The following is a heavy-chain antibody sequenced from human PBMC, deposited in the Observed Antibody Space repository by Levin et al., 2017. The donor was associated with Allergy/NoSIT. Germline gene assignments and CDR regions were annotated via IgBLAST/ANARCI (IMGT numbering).Heavy chain of an antibody. V-gene: IGHV3-53*01. Sequence: GGSLRLSCAASGFTVSSNYMSWVRQAPGKGLEWVSVIYSGGSTYYADSVKGRFTISRDNSKNTLYLQMNSLRAEDTAVYYGARTESGDGYTMGAFDSWGQGTMVTVSS. CDR3: ARTESGDGYTMGAFDS. J-gene: IGHJ3*02. CDR1: GFTVSSNY. D-gene: IGHD5-24*01. CDR2: IYSGGST.